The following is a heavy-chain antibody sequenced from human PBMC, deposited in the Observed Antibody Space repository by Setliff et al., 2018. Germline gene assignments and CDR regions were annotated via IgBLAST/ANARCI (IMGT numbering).Heavy chain of an antibody. V-gene: IGHV1-18*01. CDR1: GYSFSDYG. Sequence: GASVKVSCKASGYSFSDYGISWVRQAPGQGLEWMGWISAYSGNTKYAQKLQGRVTMATDISTSTAYMELRSLRSDDTAVYYCARGGFSYGYDHGFDIWGQGTMVTVSS. CDR2: ISAYSGNT. D-gene: IGHD5-18*01. J-gene: IGHJ3*02. CDR3: ARGGFSYGYDHGFDI.